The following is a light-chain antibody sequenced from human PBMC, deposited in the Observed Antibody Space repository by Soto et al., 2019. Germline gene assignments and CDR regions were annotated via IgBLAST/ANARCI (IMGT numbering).Light chain of an antibody. CDR3: QQRSKWPRT. V-gene: IGKV3-11*01. CDR1: ESISSY. CDR2: DTS. J-gene: IGKJ4*01. Sequence: EIVLTQSPATLSLSPGERATLSCRASESISSYLAWYQQRPGQAPSLLIYDTSNRATGIPARFSGSGSGTDFTLTIDNREPEVFAVYYCQQRSKWPRTFGGGTKVE.